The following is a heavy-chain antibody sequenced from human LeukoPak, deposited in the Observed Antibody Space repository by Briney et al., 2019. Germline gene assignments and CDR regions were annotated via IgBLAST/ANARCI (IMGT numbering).Heavy chain of an antibody. D-gene: IGHD4-17*01. CDR3: ARANTVTSPFDF. CDR2: IFSDGYT. J-gene: IGHJ4*02. CDR1: GGSLNNYY. V-gene: IGHV4-4*07. Sequence: TSETLSLTCTVSGGSLNNYYWRGIRQTAGKGLEWIGHIFSDGYTYYNPFLKSRVTISGEKSKNQFSLKLTSVTAADTAVYFCARANTVTSPFDFWGQGTLVAVSS.